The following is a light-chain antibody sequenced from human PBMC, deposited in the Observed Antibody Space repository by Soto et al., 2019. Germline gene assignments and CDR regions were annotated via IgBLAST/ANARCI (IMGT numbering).Light chain of an antibody. J-gene: IGKJ1*01. CDR1: QGIRND. CDR2: VAS. V-gene: IGKV1-6*01. Sequence: IQMTQSPSSLSASVGDRVTITCRASQGIRNDLCWYQQKPGIAPNLLIYVASSLQSGVPSRFSGSGSGTDFTLTISSLQPEDFATYYCLQDYSYPRTFGQGTKVDI. CDR3: LQDYSYPRT.